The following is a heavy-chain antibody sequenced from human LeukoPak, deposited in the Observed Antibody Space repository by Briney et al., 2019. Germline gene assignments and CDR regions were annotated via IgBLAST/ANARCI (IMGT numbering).Heavy chain of an antibody. V-gene: IGHV3-23*01. CDR3: AKSKDNPLYYFDN. CDR1: GFTFNSYA. CDR2: ISGNGDST. Sequence: GGSLRLSCAASGFTFNSYAMSWVRQAPGKGLEWVSTISGNGDSTSYAHSVRGRFTISRDNSKNTLYLQMNSLRAEDTAVYYCAKSKDNPLYYFDNWGQGTLVTVSS. J-gene: IGHJ4*02.